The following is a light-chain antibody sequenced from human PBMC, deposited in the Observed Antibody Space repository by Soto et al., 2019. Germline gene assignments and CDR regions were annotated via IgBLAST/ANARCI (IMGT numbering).Light chain of an antibody. V-gene: IGKV1-39*01. CDR2: AAS. J-gene: IGKJ1*01. CDR3: QQSYSTPWT. CDR1: ESISNY. Sequence: DIQMTQSPSSLSASVGDRVTIPCRASESISNYLSWYQQIPGKAPELLIYAASTLRSGVSSRFSGSGSGTDFTLTISSLQPEDFATYYCQQSYSTPWTFGQGTKVEIK.